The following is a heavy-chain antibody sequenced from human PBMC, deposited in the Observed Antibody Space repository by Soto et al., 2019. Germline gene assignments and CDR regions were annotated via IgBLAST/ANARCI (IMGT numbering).Heavy chain of an antibody. CDR3: APWFGAFDY. Sequence: PGGSNRISYAASVCTFSSYVMHWVRQAPGKGLEWVAVISYDGSNKYYADSVKGRFTISRDNSKNTLYLQMNSLRAEDTAVYYCAPWFGAFDYWGQGTLVTVSS. J-gene: IGHJ4*02. CDR1: VCTFSSYV. V-gene: IGHV3-30*03. CDR2: ISYDGSNK. D-gene: IGHD3-10*01.